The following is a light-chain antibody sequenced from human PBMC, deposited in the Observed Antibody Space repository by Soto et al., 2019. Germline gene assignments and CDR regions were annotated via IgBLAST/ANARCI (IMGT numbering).Light chain of an antibody. CDR3: CSYAGGYTYL. V-gene: IGLV2-11*01. Sequence: QSALTQPRSVSGSPGQSVTISCTGTGHDVGAYNYVSWYQQHPGRPPKLLIYGVVRWPSGVPDRFSGSKSGNTASLTISGLQAEDEADYFCCSYAGGYTYLFGTGTKLTVL. J-gene: IGLJ1*01. CDR2: GVV. CDR1: GHDVGAYNY.